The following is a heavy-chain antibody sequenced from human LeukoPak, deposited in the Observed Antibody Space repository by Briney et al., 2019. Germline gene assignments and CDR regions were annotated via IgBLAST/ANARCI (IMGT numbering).Heavy chain of an antibody. CDR2: ISGSGGST. CDR3: AKKMSSRPYGSGSYGDY. J-gene: IGHJ4*02. D-gene: IGHD3-10*01. Sequence: GGSLRLSCAASGFTFSSYAMSWVRQAPGKGLEWVSAISGSGGSTYYADSVKGRFTISRDNSKNTLYLQMNSLSAEDTAVYYCAKKMSSRPYGSGSYGDYWGQGTLVTVSS. V-gene: IGHV3-23*01. CDR1: GFTFSSYA.